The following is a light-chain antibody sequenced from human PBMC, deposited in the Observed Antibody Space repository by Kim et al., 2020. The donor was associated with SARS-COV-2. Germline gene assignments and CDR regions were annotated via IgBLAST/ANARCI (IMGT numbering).Light chain of an antibody. J-gene: IGKJ2*01. Sequence: EIVMTQSPATLSVSPGETATLSCKTSQSVSNNLAWYQQKPGQAPSLLIYGASTRATGIPARFSGSGSGTEFTLTISSLQSEDFAFYYCQQYNNLPPHTFGQGTRLEI. V-gene: IGKV3-15*01. CDR2: GAS. CDR3: QQYNNLPPHT. CDR1: QSVSNN.